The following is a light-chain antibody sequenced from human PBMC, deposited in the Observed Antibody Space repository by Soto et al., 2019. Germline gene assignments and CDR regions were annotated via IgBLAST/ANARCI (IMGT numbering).Light chain of an antibody. V-gene: IGKV3-20*01. CDR2: GAY. CDR1: QSVSSDN. Sequence: EIVLTQSPGTLSLSPGERATLSCRASQSVSSDNLAWYQQSPGQAPRLLIYGAYNRATGIPDMLRGRGSGTDFTLTITRLEPEDSAVYYCQQYGGSTLTFGGGTKVETK. J-gene: IGKJ4*01. CDR3: QQYGGSTLT.